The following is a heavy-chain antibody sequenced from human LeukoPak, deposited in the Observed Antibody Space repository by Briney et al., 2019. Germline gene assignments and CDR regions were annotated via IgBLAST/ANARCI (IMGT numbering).Heavy chain of an antibody. V-gene: IGHV1-2*02. Sequence: ATVKVSCKASGYTFTGYYMHWVRQAPGQGREWMGWINPNSGGTNYAQKFQGRVTMTRDTSISTAYMELSRLRSDDTAVYYCARDDGSGSYRIDYWGQGTLVTVSA. CDR1: GYTFTGYY. J-gene: IGHJ4*02. D-gene: IGHD3-10*01. CDR3: ARDDGSGSYRIDY. CDR2: INPNSGGT.